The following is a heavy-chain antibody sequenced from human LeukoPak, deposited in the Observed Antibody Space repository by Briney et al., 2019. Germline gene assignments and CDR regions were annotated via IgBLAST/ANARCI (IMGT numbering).Heavy chain of an antibody. CDR2: ISWNSGSI. D-gene: IGHD2-2*01. J-gene: IGHJ4*02. CDR1: GFTFDDYA. CDR3: AKVAGYQLHEYYFDY. Sequence: PGGSLRLSCAASGFTFDDYAMHWVRHAPGKGLEWVSGISWNSGSIGYADSVKGRFTISRDNAKNSLYLQMNSLRAEDTAVYYCAKVAGYQLHEYYFDYWGQGTLVTVSS. V-gene: IGHV3-9*01.